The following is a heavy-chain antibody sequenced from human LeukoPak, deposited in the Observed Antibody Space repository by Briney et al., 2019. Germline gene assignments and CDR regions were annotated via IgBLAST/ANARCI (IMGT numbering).Heavy chain of an antibody. CDR2: IKSKTDGGTT. V-gene: IGHV3-15*01. Sequence: PGGSLRLSCAASGFTFSSYWMSWVRQAPGKGLEWVGRIKSKTDGGTTDYAAPVKGRFTISRDDSKNTLYLQMNSLKTEDTAVYYCTTGDGYNSDPKVDYWGQGTLVTVSS. J-gene: IGHJ4*02. D-gene: IGHD5-24*01. CDR1: GFTFSSYW. CDR3: TTGDGYNSDPKVDY.